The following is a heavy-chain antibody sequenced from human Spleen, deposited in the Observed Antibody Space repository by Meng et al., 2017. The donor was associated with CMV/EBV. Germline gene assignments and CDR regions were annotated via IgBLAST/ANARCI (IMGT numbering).Heavy chain of an antibody. CDR1: GFTFSDSY. CDR2: IKSKTDGGTT. J-gene: IGHJ4*02. V-gene: IGHV3-15*01. D-gene: IGHD3-16*01. CDR3: ATERGGY. Sequence: GESLKISCAASGFTFSDSYMIWIRQAPGKGLEWVGRIKSKTDGGTTDYAAPVKGRFTISRDDSKNTLYLQMNSLKTEDTALYYCATERGGYWGQGTLVTVSS.